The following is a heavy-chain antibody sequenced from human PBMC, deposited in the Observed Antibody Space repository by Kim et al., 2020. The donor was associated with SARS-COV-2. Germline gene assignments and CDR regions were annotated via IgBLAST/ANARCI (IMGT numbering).Heavy chain of an antibody. J-gene: IGHJ6*02. D-gene: IGHD2-21*01. CDR3: ARGDYSYGMDV. Sequence: GGSLRLSCATSGFTFSYYWMNWVRLAPGKGLEGVATIKQDGSEKYYVDSVKGRFSISRDNAKNSLYLQMNSLRGEDTAVYYCARGDYSYGMDVWGQGTT. CDR1: GFTFSYYW. V-gene: IGHV3-7*01. CDR2: IKQDGSEK.